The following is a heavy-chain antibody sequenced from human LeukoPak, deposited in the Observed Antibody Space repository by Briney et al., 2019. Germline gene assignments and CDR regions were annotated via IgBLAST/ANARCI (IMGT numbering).Heavy chain of an antibody. CDR2: IIPIFGTA. CDR3: ASPTYYYGSGSYYPFDY. V-gene: IGHV1-69*13. CDR1: GGTFSSYA. J-gene: IGHJ4*02. D-gene: IGHD3-10*01. Sequence: SVKVSCKASGGTFSSYAIRWVRQAPGQGLEWMGGIIPIFGTANYAQKFQGRVTITADESTSTAYMELSSLRSEDTAVYYCASPTYYYGSGSYYPFDYWGQGTLVTVSS.